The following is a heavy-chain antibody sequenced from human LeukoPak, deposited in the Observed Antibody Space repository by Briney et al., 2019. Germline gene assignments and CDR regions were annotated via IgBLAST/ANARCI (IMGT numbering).Heavy chain of an antibody. D-gene: IGHD3-3*01. Sequence: SETLSLTCAVYGGSFSGYYWSWIRQPPGKGLEWIGEINHSGSTNYNPSLKSRVTISVDTSKNQFSLKLSSVTAADTAVYYCARRDYDFWSARKYYFDYWGQGTLVTVSS. J-gene: IGHJ4*02. CDR3: ARRDYDFWSARKYYFDY. V-gene: IGHV4-34*01. CDR2: INHSGST. CDR1: GGSFSGYY.